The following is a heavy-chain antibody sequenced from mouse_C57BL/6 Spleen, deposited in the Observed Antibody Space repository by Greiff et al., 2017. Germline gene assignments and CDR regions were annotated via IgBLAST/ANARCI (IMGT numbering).Heavy chain of an antibody. CDR1: GYTFTTYP. V-gene: IGHV1-47*01. CDR2: FHPYNDDT. J-gene: IGHJ4*01. Sequence: QVQVQQSGAELVKPGASVQMSCKASGYTFTTYPIEWMKQNHGKSLEWIGNFHPYNDDTKYNEKFKGKATLTVEKSSSTVYLELSRLTSDDSAVYYCARPDDYDGYAMDYWGQGTSVTVSS. CDR3: ARPDDYDGYAMDY. D-gene: IGHD2-4*01.